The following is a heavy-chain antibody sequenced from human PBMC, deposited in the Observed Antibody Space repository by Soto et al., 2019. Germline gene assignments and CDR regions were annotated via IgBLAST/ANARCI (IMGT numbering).Heavy chain of an antibody. D-gene: IGHD6-6*01. V-gene: IGHV3-23*01. J-gene: IGHJ6*03. CDR2: ISGDGGGA. CDR1: GFTFSSYV. Sequence: EVQLWESGGALVQPGGSLRLSCVASGFTFSSYVMSWVRQALGKGLEWVSDISGDGGGAYYSDSVTGLFTISRDNSKNTLYLQMNSLRAEDTAIYYCAKDGRAARQLGYIYMDVWGKGTTVTVSS. CDR3: AKDGRAARQLGYIYMDV.